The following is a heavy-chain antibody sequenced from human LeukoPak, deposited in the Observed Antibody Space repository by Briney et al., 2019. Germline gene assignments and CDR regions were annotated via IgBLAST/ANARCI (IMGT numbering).Heavy chain of an antibody. CDR2: ISSNGGTT. J-gene: IGHJ6*02. CDR1: GFTFSSYA. CDR3: AKYVSARGPPYALAV. D-gene: IGHD2/OR15-2a*01. V-gene: IGHV3-64D*09. Sequence: PGGSLRLSCSASGFTFSSYAMHWVRQAPGKGLEYVSAISSNGGTTYYADSVKGRFTISRDNSKNTLYLQMSSLRAEDTAVYYCAKYVSARGPPYALAVWGQGTTVTVSS.